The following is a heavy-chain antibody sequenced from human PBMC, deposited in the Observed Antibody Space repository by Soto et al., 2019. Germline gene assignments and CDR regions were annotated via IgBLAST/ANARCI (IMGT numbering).Heavy chain of an antibody. Sequence: QVVLLQSGAEMKKPGASLNISCKASGYTFRRYAINWVRQVPGQRLEWMGWINGGDGGTLYSQKFQGRVTIVRDTSTDTAYMDLSGLRAEDTALYYCARAPPSSGASPRTYSLDYWGQGSLITVSS. CDR2: INGGDGGT. D-gene: IGHD1-26*01. CDR1: GYTFRRYA. V-gene: IGHV1-3*01. J-gene: IGHJ4*02. CDR3: ARAPPSSGASPRTYSLDY.